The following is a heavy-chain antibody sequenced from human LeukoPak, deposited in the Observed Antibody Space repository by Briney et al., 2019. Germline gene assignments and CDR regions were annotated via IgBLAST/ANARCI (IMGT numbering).Heavy chain of an antibody. CDR1: GGSFSGYY. CDR2: IYYSGST. CDR3: ARLPDVDFDY. J-gene: IGHJ4*02. V-gene: IGHV4-34*01. Sequence: PSETLSLTCAVYGGSFSGYYWSWIRQPPGRGLEWIASIYYSGSTYYNPSLKSRVTVSVDTSKNQFSLNLSSVTAADTAVYYCARLPDVDFDYWGQGTLVTVSS.